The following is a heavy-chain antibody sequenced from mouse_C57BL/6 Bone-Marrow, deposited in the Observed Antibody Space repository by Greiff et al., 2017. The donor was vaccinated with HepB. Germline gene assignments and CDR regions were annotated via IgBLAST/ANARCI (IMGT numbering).Heavy chain of an antibody. Sequence: DVQLQESEGGLVQPGSSMKLSCTASGFTFSDYYMAWVRQVPEKGLEWVANINYDGSSTYYLDSLKSRFIISRDNAKNILYLQMSSLTSEDTATYYCARDNGYGFAYWGQGTLVTVSA. D-gene: IGHD2-2*01. V-gene: IGHV5-16*01. CDR1: GFTFSDYY. J-gene: IGHJ3*01. CDR3: ARDNGYGFAY. CDR2: INYDGSST.